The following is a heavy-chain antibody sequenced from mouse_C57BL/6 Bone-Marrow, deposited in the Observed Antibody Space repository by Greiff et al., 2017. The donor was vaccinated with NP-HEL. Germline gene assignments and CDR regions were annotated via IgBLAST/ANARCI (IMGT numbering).Heavy chain of an antibody. J-gene: IGHJ3*01. CDR3: ARSLITTVGFAY. V-gene: IGHV1-69*01. Sequence: QVQLQQPGAELVMPGASVKLSCKASGYTFTSYWMHWVKQRPGQGLEWIGEIDPSDSYTNYNQKFKGKSTLTVDKSSSTAYMQLSSLTSEDSAVYYCARSLITTVGFAYWGQGTLVTVSA. D-gene: IGHD1-1*01. CDR2: IDPSDSYT. CDR1: GYTFTSYW.